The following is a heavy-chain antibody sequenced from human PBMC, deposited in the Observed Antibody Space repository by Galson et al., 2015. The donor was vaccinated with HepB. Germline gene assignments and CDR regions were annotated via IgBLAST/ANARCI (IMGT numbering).Heavy chain of an antibody. Sequence: SLRLSCAASGFTFSSYAMSWVRQAPGKGLEWVSAISGRGGSTYYADSVKGRFTISRDNSKNTLYLQMNSLRAEDTAVYYCANQEYTSSSFGYWGQGTLVTVSS. J-gene: IGHJ4*02. V-gene: IGHV3-23*01. CDR2: ISGRGGST. CDR3: ANQEYTSSSFGY. D-gene: IGHD6-6*01. CDR1: GFTFSSYA.